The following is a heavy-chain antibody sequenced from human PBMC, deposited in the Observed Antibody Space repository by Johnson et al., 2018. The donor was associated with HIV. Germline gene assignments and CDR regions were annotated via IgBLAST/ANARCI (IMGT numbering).Heavy chain of an antibody. D-gene: IGHD3-22*01. CDR3: ARDRRYYDSSGYDHDAFDI. CDR2: IYSGGRT. Sequence: EVQLVESGGGLVKAGGSLRLSCAASGFTVNSNYINWVRQAPGKGLECVSGIYSGGRTYYADSVKGRFTISRDNSKNTLYLQMNSLRADDTAVYFCARDRRYYDSSGYDHDAFDIWGQGTVVTVSS. J-gene: IGHJ3*02. CDR1: GFTVNSNY. V-gene: IGHV3-66*01.